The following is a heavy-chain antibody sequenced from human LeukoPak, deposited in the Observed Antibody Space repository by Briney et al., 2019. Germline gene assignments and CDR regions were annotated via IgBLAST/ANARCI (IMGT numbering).Heavy chain of an antibody. D-gene: IGHD1-26*01. CDR1: GGSISSSSYY. J-gene: IGHJ3*02. Sequence: PSETLSLTCTVSGGSISSSSYYWGWIRQPPGKGLEWIGSIYYSGSTYYNPSLKSRVTISVDTSKNQFSLKLSSVTAADTAVYYCAREIVGATNDAFDIWGQGTMVTVSS. CDR3: AREIVGATNDAFDI. CDR2: IYYSGST. V-gene: IGHV4-39*07.